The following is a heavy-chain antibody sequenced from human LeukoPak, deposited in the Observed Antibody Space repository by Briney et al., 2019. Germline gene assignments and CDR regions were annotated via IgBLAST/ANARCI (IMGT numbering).Heavy chain of an antibody. CDR2: ISASGGST. Sequence: GGSLRLSCAASGFTFSSSAMSWVRQAPGKGLEWVSCISASGGSTNYADSVKGRFTIFRGNSMNTLYLQMNSLRAEDTAVYYCARPLAPYSSGWYYFDYWGQGTLVTVSS. V-gene: IGHV3-23*01. CDR1: GFTFSSSA. D-gene: IGHD6-19*01. J-gene: IGHJ4*02. CDR3: ARPLAPYSSGWYYFDY.